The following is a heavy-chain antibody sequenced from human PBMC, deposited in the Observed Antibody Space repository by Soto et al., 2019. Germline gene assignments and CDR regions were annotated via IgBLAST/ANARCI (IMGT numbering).Heavy chain of an antibody. CDR1: GYTFSGYY. CDR3: VRSLTEGYCTITGCYTRPLYGMDV. CDR2: INPNSGGT. V-gene: IGHV1-2*02. J-gene: IGHJ6*02. Sequence: ASLKVSCKASGYTFSGYYIHWLRQAPGQGLEWMGWINPNSGGTNYAQKFQGRVTVTRDTPTSTAYMELSRLTSDDTAVYYCVRSLTEGYCTITGCYTRPLYGMDVWGQGPTVPAS. D-gene: IGHD2-2*02.